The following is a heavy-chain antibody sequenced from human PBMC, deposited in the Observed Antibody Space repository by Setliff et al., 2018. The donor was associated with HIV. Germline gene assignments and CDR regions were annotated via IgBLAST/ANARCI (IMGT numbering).Heavy chain of an antibody. CDR1: GYTFTSYG. V-gene: IGHV1-18*01. Sequence: ASVKVSCKASGYTFTSYGISWVRQAPGQGLEWMGWISAYNDNTKDAQKFQGRVTMTTDTSTSTAYMELRSLRSDDTAVYYCATDTTSYGKLRFNYYYYYMDVWGKGTTVTVSS. CDR3: ATDTTSYGKLRFNYYYYYMDV. CDR2: ISAYNDNT. D-gene: IGHD1-1*01. J-gene: IGHJ6*03.